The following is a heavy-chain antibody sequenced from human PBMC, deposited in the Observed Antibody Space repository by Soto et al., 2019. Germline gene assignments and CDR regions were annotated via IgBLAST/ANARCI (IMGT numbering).Heavy chain of an antibody. CDR1: GFTFSSYW. Sequence: GGSLRLSCAVSGFTFSSYWMHWVRQAPGKGLVWVSRIEPDGSSTSYADSVKGRFTISRDNVQNTLYLQMNSLRAEDTAVYYCVNLPKESSGYYNYDYCGQGPLVTVYS. D-gene: IGHD3-22*01. J-gene: IGHJ4*02. V-gene: IGHV3-74*01. CDR2: IEPDGSST. CDR3: VNLPKESSGYYNYDY.